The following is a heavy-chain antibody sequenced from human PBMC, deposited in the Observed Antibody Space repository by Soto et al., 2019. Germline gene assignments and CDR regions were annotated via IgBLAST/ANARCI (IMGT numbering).Heavy chain of an antibody. J-gene: IGHJ6*02. V-gene: IGHV3-30-3*01. D-gene: IGHD1-26*01. CDR3: AREGGGGSYSYYYGMDV. Sequence: GGSLRLSCAASGFTFSSYAMHWVRQAPGKGLEWVAVISYDGSNKYYADSVKGRFTISRDNSKNTLYLQMNSLRAEDTAVYYCAREGGGGSYSYYYGMDVWGQGTTVTVSS. CDR2: ISYDGSNK. CDR1: GFTFSSYA.